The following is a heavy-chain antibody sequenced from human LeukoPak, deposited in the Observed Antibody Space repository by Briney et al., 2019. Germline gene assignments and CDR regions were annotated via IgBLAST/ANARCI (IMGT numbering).Heavy chain of an antibody. CDR1: GASFSDYY. D-gene: IGHD3-3*01. V-gene: IGHV4-34*01. Sequence: PSETLSLTCAIYGASFSDYYWSWIRQPPGKGLEWIGEINHSGSTNYSPSLKSRVTISVDTSKNQFSLKLSSVTAADTAVYYCARRGTNYDPYAFDIWGQGTMVTVSS. CDR3: ARRGTNYDPYAFDI. J-gene: IGHJ3*02. CDR2: INHSGST.